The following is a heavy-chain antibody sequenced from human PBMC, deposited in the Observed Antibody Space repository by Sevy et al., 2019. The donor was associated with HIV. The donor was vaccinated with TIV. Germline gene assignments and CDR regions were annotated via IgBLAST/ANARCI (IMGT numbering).Heavy chain of an antibody. V-gene: IGHV3-21*01. Sequence: GGSLRLSCAASGFTFSSYSMNWVRQAPGKGLEWVSSISSSSSYIYYADSVKGRSTISRDNAKNSLYLQMNSLRAEDTAVYYCARGPRGDYHYGMDVWGQGTTVTVSS. J-gene: IGHJ6*02. CDR3: ARGPRGDYHYGMDV. CDR2: ISSSSSYI. CDR1: GFTFSSYS.